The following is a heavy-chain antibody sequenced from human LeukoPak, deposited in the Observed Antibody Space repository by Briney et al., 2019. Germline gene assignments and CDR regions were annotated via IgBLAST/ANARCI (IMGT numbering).Heavy chain of an antibody. J-gene: IGHJ4*02. CDR2: INHSGST. CDR3: ARGGLVATITY. CDR1: GGSFSGYY. Sequence: KPSETLSLTCAVYGGSFSGYYWSWIRQPPGKGLEWIGEINHSGSTNYNPSLKSRVTISVDTSKNQFSLKLSSVTAADTAVYYCARGGLVATITYWGQGTLVTVSS. V-gene: IGHV4-34*01. D-gene: IGHD5-12*01.